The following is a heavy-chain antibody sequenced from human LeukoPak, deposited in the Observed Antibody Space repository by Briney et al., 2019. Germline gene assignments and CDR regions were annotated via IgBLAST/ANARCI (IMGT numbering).Heavy chain of an antibody. CDR2: ISYDGSNK. Sequence: PGGSLRLSCAASGFTFSSYAMHWVRQAPGKGLEWVAVISYDGSNKYYADSVKGRFTISRDNSKNTLYLQMNSLRAEDTAVYYCARDRVRQWLAYYFDYWGQGTLVTVSS. CDR1: GFTFSSYA. CDR3: ARDRVRQWLAYYFDY. J-gene: IGHJ4*02. V-gene: IGHV3-30*04. D-gene: IGHD6-19*01.